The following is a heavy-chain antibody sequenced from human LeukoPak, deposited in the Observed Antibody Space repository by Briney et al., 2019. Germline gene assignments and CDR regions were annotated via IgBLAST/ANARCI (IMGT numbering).Heavy chain of an antibody. D-gene: IGHD3-3*01. CDR2: IYYSGRT. Sequence: SETLSLTCTVSGDSISSYYWNWIRQPPGKGLEWIGYIYYSGRTYYNPSLKSRVTISVDTSKNQFSLKLSSVTAADTAVYYCARDHLANLASRLFDPWGQGTLVTVSS. CDR3: ARDHLANLASRLFDP. V-gene: IGHV4-59*12. J-gene: IGHJ5*02. CDR1: GDSISSYY.